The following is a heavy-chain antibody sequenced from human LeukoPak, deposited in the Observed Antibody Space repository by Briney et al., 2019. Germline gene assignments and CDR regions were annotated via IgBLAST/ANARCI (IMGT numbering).Heavy chain of an antibody. CDR2: IYHSGRT. J-gene: IGHJ4*02. V-gene: IGHV4-38-2*02. Sequence: SETLSLTCTVSGYSISSGYYWGWIRQPPGKGLEWIGSIYHSGRTFYNPSLKSRVTISVDTSKNQFSLKLTSVTAADTAVYYCARGPAVFGVVIPSDYWGQGTLVTVSS. D-gene: IGHD3-3*01. CDR3: ARGPAVFGVVIPSDY. CDR1: GYSISSGYY.